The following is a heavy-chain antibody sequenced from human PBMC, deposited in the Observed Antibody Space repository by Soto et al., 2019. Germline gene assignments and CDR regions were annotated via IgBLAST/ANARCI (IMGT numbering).Heavy chain of an antibody. J-gene: IGHJ4*02. CDR3: ARERARVFDS. CDR1: GFTFSDYY. Sequence: QVQLVESGGSLVKPGGSLRLSCAASGFTFSDYYMSWIRQAPGKGLEWLSYISISGGTIYYADSVKGRFSISRDNAKNSLYLQLSSLRAEDTAVYFCARERARVFDSWGQGTLVTVSS. V-gene: IGHV3-11*01. CDR2: ISISGGTI.